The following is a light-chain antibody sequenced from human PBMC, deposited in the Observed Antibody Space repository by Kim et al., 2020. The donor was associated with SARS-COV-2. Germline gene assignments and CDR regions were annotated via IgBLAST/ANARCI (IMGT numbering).Light chain of an antibody. J-gene: IGKJ5*01. CDR1: QRVSSNF. V-gene: IGKV3-20*01. CDR3: QQYSSSPVT. CDR2: DVS. Sequence: SPRERATPSCRAAQRVSSNFLAWYQQKPGQAPRLLIFDVSNRATGIPDRFSGSGSGTDFTLTISRLEPEDFAVYYCQQYSSSPVTFGQGTQLEIK.